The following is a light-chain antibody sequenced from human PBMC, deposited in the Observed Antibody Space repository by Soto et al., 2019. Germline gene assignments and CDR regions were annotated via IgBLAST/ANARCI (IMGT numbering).Light chain of an antibody. V-gene: IGKV1-39*01. Sequence: DIQMTQSPSPLSASVGDRVTITCRASQTISTYLNWYQKKPGKAPKLLIYGASSLQSGVPSRFSGSGSGTDFTLTISSLQTEDFGTCYCQQSFSTPRTFDQGTKVAIK. CDR3: QQSFSTPRT. J-gene: IGKJ1*01. CDR1: QTISTY. CDR2: GAS.